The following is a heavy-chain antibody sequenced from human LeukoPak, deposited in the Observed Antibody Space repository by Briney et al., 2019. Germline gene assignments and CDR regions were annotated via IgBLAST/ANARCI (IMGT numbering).Heavy chain of an antibody. D-gene: IGHD3-22*01. CDR3: ARVYYDSSGYYLLDY. J-gene: IGHJ4*02. CDR1: GYTFTSYY. V-gene: IGHV1-2*02. Sequence: GASVKVSCKASGYTFTSYYMHWVRQAPGQGLEWMGWINPNSGGTNYAQKFQGRVTMTRDTSISTAYMELSRLRSDDTAVYYCARVYYDSSGYYLLDYWGQGTLVTVSS. CDR2: INPNSGGT.